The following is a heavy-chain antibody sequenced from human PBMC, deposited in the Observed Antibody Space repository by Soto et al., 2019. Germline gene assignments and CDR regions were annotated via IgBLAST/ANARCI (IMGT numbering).Heavy chain of an antibody. D-gene: IGHD1-20*01. J-gene: IGHJ5*02. CDR2: IYYSGST. CDR3: AGVLYNWNPWFDP. CDR1: GVSISSSSYY. Sequence: SETLSLTCTVSGVSISSSSYYWGWIRQPPGKGLEYIGSIYYSGSTYYNPSLKSRVTISVDTSKNQFSLKLSSVTAADTAVYYCAGVLYNWNPWFDPWGPGTLVTVSS. V-gene: IGHV4-39*01.